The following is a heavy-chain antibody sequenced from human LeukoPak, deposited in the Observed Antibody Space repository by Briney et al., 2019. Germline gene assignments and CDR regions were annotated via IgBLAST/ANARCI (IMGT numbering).Heavy chain of an antibody. Sequence: SVKVSCKASGGTFSSYAISWVRQAPGQGLEWMGGIIPIFGTANYAQKFQGRVTITADESTSTAYMELSSLRSEDTAVYYCARDRSDYGGNYPWGQGTLVTVSS. V-gene: IGHV1-69*13. CDR1: GGTFSSYA. CDR3: ARDRSDYGGNYP. J-gene: IGHJ5*02. D-gene: IGHD4-23*01. CDR2: IIPIFGTA.